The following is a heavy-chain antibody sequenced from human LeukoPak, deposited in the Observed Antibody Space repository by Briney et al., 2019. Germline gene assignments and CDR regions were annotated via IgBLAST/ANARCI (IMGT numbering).Heavy chain of an antibody. Sequence: PSETLSLTCTVSGGSISSGSYYWSWIRQPAGKGLEWIGCIYTSGSTNYNPSLKSRVTISVDTSKNQFSLKLSSVTAADTAVYYCARISLTMIVVPYWGQGTLVTVSS. CDR2: IYTSGST. J-gene: IGHJ4*02. D-gene: IGHD3-22*01. CDR1: GGSISSGSYY. CDR3: ARISLTMIVVPY. V-gene: IGHV4-61*02.